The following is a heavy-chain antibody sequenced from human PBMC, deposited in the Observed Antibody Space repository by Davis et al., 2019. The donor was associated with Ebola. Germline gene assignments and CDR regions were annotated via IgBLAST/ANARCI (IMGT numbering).Heavy chain of an antibody. J-gene: IGHJ4*02. CDR3: AKDWGGGTNY. D-gene: IGHD2-21*01. V-gene: IGHV3-48*01. Sequence: GESLKISCAASGFTFSSYSMNWVRQAPGKGLEWVSYISSSSSTIYYADSVKGRFTISRDNAKDSLYLQMNSLRAEDTAVYYCAKDWGGGTNYWGQGTLVTVSS. CDR1: GFTFSSYS. CDR2: ISSSSSTI.